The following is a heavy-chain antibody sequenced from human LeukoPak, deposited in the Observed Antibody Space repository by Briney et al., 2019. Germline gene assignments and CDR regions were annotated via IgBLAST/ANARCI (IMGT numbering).Heavy chain of an antibody. D-gene: IGHD1-26*01. CDR3: AVGTVVGATYFDY. Sequence: SETLSFTCAGYGGTFSGYYWSWIRQPPGKGLKWFGEINHSGSTNYNPSLKSRVTISVDTSKNQFSLKLSSVTAADTAVYYCAVGTVVGATYFDYWGQGTLVTVSS. CDR1: GGTFSGYY. CDR2: INHSGST. J-gene: IGHJ4*02. V-gene: IGHV4-34*08.